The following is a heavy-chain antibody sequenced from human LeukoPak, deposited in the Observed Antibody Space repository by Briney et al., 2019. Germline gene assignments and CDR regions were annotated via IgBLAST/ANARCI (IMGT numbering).Heavy chain of an antibody. J-gene: IGHJ4*02. V-gene: IGHV3-23*01. CDR3: ARAYPTPRGVNFDH. CDR1: GFTFSNSA. CDR2: INGGGGAT. Sequence: GGSLRLSCAASGFTFSNSAVSWVRQAPGKALEWLSTINGGGGATYYADSVTGRFAISSDTSKNTLYLQMNSLRTEDTAVYYCARAYPTPRGVNFDHWGQGTLVTVSS. D-gene: IGHD3-10*01.